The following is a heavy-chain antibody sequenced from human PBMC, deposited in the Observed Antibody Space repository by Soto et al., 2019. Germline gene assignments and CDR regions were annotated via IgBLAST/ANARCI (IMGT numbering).Heavy chain of an antibody. Sequence: GASVKVSCKASGFTFTSSAVQWVRQARGQRLEWIGWIVVGSGNTNYAQKFQERVTITRDMSTSTAYMELSSLRSEDTAVYYCAAYMVRGVIARRFDPEGQETLVTVSS. D-gene: IGHD3-10*01. CDR2: IVVGSGNT. V-gene: IGHV1-58*01. J-gene: IGHJ5*02. CDR3: AAYMVRGVIARRFDP. CDR1: GFTFTSSA.